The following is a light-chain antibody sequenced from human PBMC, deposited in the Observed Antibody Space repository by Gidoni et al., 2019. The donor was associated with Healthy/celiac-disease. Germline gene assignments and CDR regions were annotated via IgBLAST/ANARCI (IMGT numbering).Light chain of an antibody. J-gene: IGKJ2*01. CDR1: QSVSSY. CDR3: QQRSNWPYT. Sequence: EIVLTQSPATLSLSPGERATLSCRARQSVSSYLAWYQQKPGQAPRLLIYDASNRATGIPARFSGSGSGTDFTLPISSLEPEDFAVYYCQQRSNWPYTFGQGTKLEIK. CDR2: DAS. V-gene: IGKV3-11*01.